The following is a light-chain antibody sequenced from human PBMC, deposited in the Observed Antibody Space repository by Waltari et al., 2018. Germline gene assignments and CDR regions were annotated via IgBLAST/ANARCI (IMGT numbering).Light chain of an antibody. CDR2: DTS. J-gene: IGKJ4*01. CDR1: QSVSSY. V-gene: IGKV3-11*01. Sequence: EIVLIQSPATLSLSPGERATLSCRASQSVSSYLAWYQQKPGQAPRLLIYDTSNRATGIPARFSGSGSGTDFTLTISSPEPEDFAVYYCQQRSNWPPLTFGGGTKVEIK. CDR3: QQRSNWPPLT.